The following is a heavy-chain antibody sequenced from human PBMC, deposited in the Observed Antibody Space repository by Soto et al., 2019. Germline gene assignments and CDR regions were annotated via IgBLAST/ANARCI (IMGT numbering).Heavy chain of an antibody. J-gene: IGHJ4*02. D-gene: IGHD5-12*01. CDR1: GFTFSSYG. CDR2: IWYDGSNK. Sequence: GGSLRLSCAASGFTFSSYGMHWVRQAPGKGLEWVAVIWYDGSNKYYADSVKGRFTISRDNSKNTLYLQMNSLRAEDTAVYYCARGDGYDYAYFDYWGQGTLVTVSS. CDR3: ARGDGYDYAYFDY. V-gene: IGHV3-33*01.